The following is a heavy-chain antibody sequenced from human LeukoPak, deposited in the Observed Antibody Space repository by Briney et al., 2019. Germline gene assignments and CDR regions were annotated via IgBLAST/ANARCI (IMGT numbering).Heavy chain of an antibody. CDR3: ARIDSSSLPT. CDR1: GGTFSSYS. D-gene: IGHD6-13*01. CDR2: IIPIFGTA. J-gene: IGHJ4*02. Sequence: ASVKVSCKASGGTFSSYSISWVRQAPGQGLEWMGGIIPIFGTANYAQKFQGRVTITADESTSTANMELSSLRSEDTAMYYCARIDSSSLPTWGQGTLGTVSS. V-gene: IGHV1-69*13.